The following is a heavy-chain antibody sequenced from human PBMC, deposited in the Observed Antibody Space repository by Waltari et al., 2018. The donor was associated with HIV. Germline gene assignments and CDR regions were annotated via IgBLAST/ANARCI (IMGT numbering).Heavy chain of an antibody. Sequence: EGQLLESGGGVVPPVCSLTLYAAASRLHFSTSPMNWGRQAPWKGLEWVSAISGSSYRTYFAYSGKGWFTISRNNSQNKLFLQMNSLRADDTAVYFCAKEHQYSHTWYSFYGMDVWGQGTTVTVSS. J-gene: IGHJ6*02. D-gene: IGHD6-13*01. V-gene: IGHV3-23*01. CDR1: RLHFSTSP. CDR3: AKEHQYSHTWYSFYGMDV. CDR2: ISGSSYRT.